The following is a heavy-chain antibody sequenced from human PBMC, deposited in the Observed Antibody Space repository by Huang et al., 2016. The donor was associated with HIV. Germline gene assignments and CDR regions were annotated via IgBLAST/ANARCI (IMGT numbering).Heavy chain of an antibody. V-gene: IGHV1-8*01. CDR3: ARGFGINYNHEAFDV. J-gene: IGHJ3*01. Sequence: QIQLAQSGAEVKKPGASVKVSCKASGFTFTNYDINWVRQASGQGLEWRGWMNTKSGNVGYTKKFQGRVAILRNSSINTSYLEVTSLTSEDTAVYYCARGFGINYNHEAFDVWGQGTMVTVSS. D-gene: IGHD3-10*01. CDR1: GFTFTNYD. CDR2: MNTKSGNV.